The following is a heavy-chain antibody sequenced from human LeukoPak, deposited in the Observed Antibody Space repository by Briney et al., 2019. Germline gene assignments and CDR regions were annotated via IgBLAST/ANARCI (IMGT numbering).Heavy chain of an antibody. V-gene: IGHV3-33*06. CDR1: GFTFSSYG. Sequence: GRSLRLSCAASGFTFSSYGMHWVRQAPGKGLEWVAVIWYDGSNKYYVDSVKGRFTISRDNSKNTLYLQMNSLRAEDTAVYYCAKRRDYFDYWGQGTLVTVSS. CDR3: AKRRDYFDY. CDR2: IWYDGSNK. J-gene: IGHJ4*02.